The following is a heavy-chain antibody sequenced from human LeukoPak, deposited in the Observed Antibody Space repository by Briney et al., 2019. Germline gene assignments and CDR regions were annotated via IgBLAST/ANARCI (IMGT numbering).Heavy chain of an antibody. D-gene: IGHD6-13*01. CDR1: GFTVSSNY. CDR3: AKELYSRSVDY. CDR2: IYSGGMT. J-gene: IGHJ4*02. V-gene: IGHV3-53*01. Sequence: GGSLRLSCAASGFTVSSNYMSWLRQAPGKGLEWVSVIYSGGMTDYADSVKGRFSISRDNSKNTLYLQMNSLRVDDTAVYYCAKELYSRSVDYWGQGTLVTVSS.